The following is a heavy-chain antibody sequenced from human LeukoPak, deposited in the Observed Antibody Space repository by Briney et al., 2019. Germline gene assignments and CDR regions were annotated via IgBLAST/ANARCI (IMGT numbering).Heavy chain of an antibody. CDR1: GGSISSGDYY. Sequence: SETLSPTCTVSGGSISSGDYYWSWIRQPPGKGLEWIGYIHYSGSTYYNPSLKSRVTISVDTSKNQFSLKLSSVTAADTAVYYCARAVPRMGAAAIDWFDPWGQGTLVTVSS. D-gene: IGHD2-2*02. J-gene: IGHJ5*02. CDR3: ARAVPRMGAAAIDWFDP. V-gene: IGHV4-30-4*01. CDR2: IHYSGST.